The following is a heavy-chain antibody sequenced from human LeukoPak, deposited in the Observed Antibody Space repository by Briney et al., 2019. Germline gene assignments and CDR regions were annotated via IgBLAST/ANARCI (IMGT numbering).Heavy chain of an antibody. CDR1: GGSISSYY. V-gene: IGHV4-59*01. Sequence: SETLSLTCTVSGGSISSYYWSWIRQPPGKGLEWIGYIDYSGSTNYNPSLKSRVTISVDTSKNQFSLKLTSVTAADTAVYYCARDRRQDCSGGSCYSFDVYYYGMDVWGQGTTVTVSS. CDR3: ARDRRQDCSGGSCYSFDVYYYGMDV. CDR2: IDYSGST. J-gene: IGHJ6*02. D-gene: IGHD2-15*01.